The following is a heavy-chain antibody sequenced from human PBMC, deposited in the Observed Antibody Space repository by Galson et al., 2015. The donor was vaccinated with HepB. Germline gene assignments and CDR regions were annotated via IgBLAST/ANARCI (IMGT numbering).Heavy chain of an antibody. CDR2: ISGSGGST. D-gene: IGHD7-27*01. Sequence: SLRLSCAASGFTFSSYAMSWVRQAPGKGLEWVSAISGSGGSTYYADSVKGRFTISRDNSKNTLYLQMNSLRAEDTAVYYCAKGSMGYWGAFDIWGQGTMVTVSS. J-gene: IGHJ3*02. V-gene: IGHV3-23*01. CDR1: GFTFSSYA. CDR3: AKGSMGYWGAFDI.